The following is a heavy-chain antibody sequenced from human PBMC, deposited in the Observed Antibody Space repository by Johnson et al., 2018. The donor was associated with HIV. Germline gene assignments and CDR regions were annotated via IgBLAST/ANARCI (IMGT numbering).Heavy chain of an antibody. J-gene: IGHJ3*01. Sequence: QVQLVESGGGLVQPGGSLRLSCAASGFAFSGYALHWVRQAPGKGLEWVALISYDGSRSDYGASVKGRFTISRDKSKNILHLQMNSLRPEDTAGYYCARANLSPFGGVNDAFDVWDQGTMVTVSS. D-gene: IGHD3-16*01. CDR2: ISYDGSRS. CDR3: ARANLSPFGGVNDAFDV. CDR1: GFAFSGYA. V-gene: IGHV3-30-3*01.